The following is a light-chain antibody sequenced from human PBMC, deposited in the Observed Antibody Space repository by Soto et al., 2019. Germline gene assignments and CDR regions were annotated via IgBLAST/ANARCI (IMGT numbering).Light chain of an antibody. CDR1: SGDVGGYNY. CDR3: SSYAGSNNVV. J-gene: IGLJ1*01. V-gene: IGLV2-8*01. CDR2: EVS. Sequence: QSVLTQPPSASGSPGQSVTISCTGTSGDVGGYNYVSWYQQHPGKAPKLMIYEVSERPSGVPDRFSGSKSSNTASLTVSGLQAEDEADYYCSSYAGSNNVVFGTGTKVTVL.